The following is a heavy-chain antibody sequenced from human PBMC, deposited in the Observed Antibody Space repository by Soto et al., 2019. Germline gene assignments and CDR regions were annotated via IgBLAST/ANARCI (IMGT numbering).Heavy chain of an antibody. D-gene: IGHD2-2*02. CDR3: AIQGYCSNTACYTVDY. V-gene: IGHV5-51*01. CDR2: IYPGDSNT. CDR1: GYSFTNYW. J-gene: IGHJ4*02. Sequence: GESLKISCTGSGYSFTNYWIGWVRQMPGKGLEWLGIIYPGDSNTRYSPSFQGHVTISADKSISTAYLQWSSLKASDTAMYFCAIQGYCSNTACYTVDYWGQGTLVTVSS.